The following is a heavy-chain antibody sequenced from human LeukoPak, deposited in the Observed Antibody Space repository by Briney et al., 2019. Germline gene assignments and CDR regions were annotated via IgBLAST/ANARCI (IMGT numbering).Heavy chain of an antibody. V-gene: IGHV3-48*01. CDR1: GFTFSNYG. CDR3: ASEVTTIYYFDY. Sequence: PGGSLRLSCAASGFTFSNYGMHWVRQAPGKGLEWVSYISSSGSTIHYADSAKGRFTISRDNAKNSLSLQMNSLRAEDTAVYYCASEVTTIYYFDYWGQGTLVTVSS. J-gene: IGHJ4*02. CDR2: ISSSGSTI. D-gene: IGHD4-11*01.